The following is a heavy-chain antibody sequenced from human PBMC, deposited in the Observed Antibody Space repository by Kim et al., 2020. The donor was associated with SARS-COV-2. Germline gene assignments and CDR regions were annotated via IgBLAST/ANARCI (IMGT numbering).Heavy chain of an antibody. J-gene: IGHJ4*02. CDR2: MQNKGMNT. CDR1: GFTVSTYW. D-gene: IGHD3-10*01. V-gene: IGHV3-74*01. CDR3: VRGSVNFGDFDL. Sequence: GGSLRLSCAASGFTVSTYWMHWVRQAPGKGRVWVSRMQNKGMNTYYGDSVKGRFTISRDNAKNTMYLQMNSLRAEDTAVYYCVRGSVNFGDFDLWGQGTLVTISS.